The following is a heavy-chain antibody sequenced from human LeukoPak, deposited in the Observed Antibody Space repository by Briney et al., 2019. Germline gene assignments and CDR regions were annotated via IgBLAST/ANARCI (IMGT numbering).Heavy chain of an antibody. Sequence: PGGSLRLSCAASGFTFSTYGMSWVRQAPGKGLEWVSAVSSTGGTTYYADSVKGRFTISRDNSKNTLFLQINSLRAEDTAVYYCAKNGDRGAFCSGGTCYPYYYYYMDVWGKGPRSPSP. CDR3: AKNGDRGAFCSGGTCYPYYYYYMDV. CDR1: GFTFSTYG. CDR2: VSSTGGTT. V-gene: IGHV3-23*01. D-gene: IGHD2-15*01. J-gene: IGHJ6*03.